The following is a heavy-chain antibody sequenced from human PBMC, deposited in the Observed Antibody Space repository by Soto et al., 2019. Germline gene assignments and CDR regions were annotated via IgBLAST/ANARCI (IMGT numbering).Heavy chain of an antibody. Sequence: SETLSLTCTVSGGSISSYYWSWIRQPPGKGLEWIGYIYYSGSTNYNPSLKSRVTISVDTSKNQFSLKLSSVTAADTAVYYCARANYGGNPWRYWGQGTLVTVSS. J-gene: IGHJ4*02. CDR3: ARANYGGNPWRY. D-gene: IGHD4-17*01. V-gene: IGHV4-59*01. CDR1: GGSISSYY. CDR2: IYYSGST.